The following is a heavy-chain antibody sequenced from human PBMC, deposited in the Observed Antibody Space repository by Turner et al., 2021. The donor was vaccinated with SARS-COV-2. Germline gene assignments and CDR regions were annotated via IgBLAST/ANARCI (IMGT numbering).Heavy chain of an antibody. CDR3: AKVLGYSSSWYFGGSDY. J-gene: IGHJ4*02. Sequence: QVQPVESGGGVVQPGRSLRLSCSASGFTFSSYGMHWVRQAPGKGLEWVAVIAYDGSNKYYADSVKGRFTISRDNSKNTLYLQMNSLRAEDTAVYYCAKVLGYSSSWYFGGSDYWGQGTLVTVSS. CDR1: GFTFSSYG. CDR2: IAYDGSNK. D-gene: IGHD6-13*01. V-gene: IGHV3-30*18.